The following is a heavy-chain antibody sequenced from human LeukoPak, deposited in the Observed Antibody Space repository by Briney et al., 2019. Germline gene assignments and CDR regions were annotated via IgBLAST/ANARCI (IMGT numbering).Heavy chain of an antibody. Sequence: SETLSLTCAVYGGSFSGYYWTWIRQPPGEGLEWLAYIYYYGSTNYNPSLESRLTLTVDTSKNQFSLKLSSVTAADTAVYYCAREGAGSYGFRYIDVWGKGTTVTVS. CDR2: IYYYGST. V-gene: IGHV4-59*01. D-gene: IGHD5-18*01. CDR1: GGSFSGYY. J-gene: IGHJ6*03. CDR3: AREGAGSYGFRYIDV.